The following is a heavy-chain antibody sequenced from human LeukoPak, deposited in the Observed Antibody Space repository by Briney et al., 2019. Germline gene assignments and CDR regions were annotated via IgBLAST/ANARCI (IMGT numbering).Heavy chain of an antibody. CDR1: GFTFSTNW. D-gene: IGHD1-26*01. V-gene: IGHV3-74*03. CDR3: ARSSGYVDY. Sequence: PGGSLRLSCAASGFTFSTNWMHWVRQVPGKGLVWVSHVNGDGTFTTYADFVKGRFIISRDNAKNTLYLQMNSLRADDTAVYYCARSSGYVDYWGQGILVTVSS. J-gene: IGHJ4*02. CDR2: VNGDGTFT.